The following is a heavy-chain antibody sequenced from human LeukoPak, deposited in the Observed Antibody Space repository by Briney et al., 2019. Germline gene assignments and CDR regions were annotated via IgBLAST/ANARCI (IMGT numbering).Heavy chain of an antibody. CDR1: GGTFSSYA. Sequence: EASVKVSCKASGGTFSSYAISWVRQAPGQGLEWMGRIIPILGIANYAQKFQGRVTITADKSTSTAYMELSSLRSEDTAVYHCASGHCSGGSCLPFDYWGQGTLVTVSS. CDR2: IIPILGIA. D-gene: IGHD2-15*01. CDR3: ASGHCSGGSCLPFDY. V-gene: IGHV1-69*04. J-gene: IGHJ4*02.